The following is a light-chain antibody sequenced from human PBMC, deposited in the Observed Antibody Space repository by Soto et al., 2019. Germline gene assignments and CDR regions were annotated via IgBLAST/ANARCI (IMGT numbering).Light chain of an antibody. Sequence: QSVLTQPPSVSGAPGQRVTISCTGSSSNIGAGYDVHWYQQLPGTAPKLLIYGNSNRPSGVPDRFSGSNSGTSASLTITGLQADDEADYYCQSYDSSLSSLFGGGTKLTVL. V-gene: IGLV1-40*01. CDR3: QSYDSSLSSL. CDR2: GNS. J-gene: IGLJ3*02. CDR1: SSNIGAGYD.